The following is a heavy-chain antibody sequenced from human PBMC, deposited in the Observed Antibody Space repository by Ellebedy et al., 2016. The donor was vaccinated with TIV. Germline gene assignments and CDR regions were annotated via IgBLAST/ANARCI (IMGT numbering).Heavy chain of an antibody. D-gene: IGHD5-18*01. CDR2: INVGNGNT. V-gene: IGHV1-3*01. CDR1: GYTFTNNA. Sequence: AASVKISCKASGYTFTNNAINCVRQAPGQRLEYMGWINVGNGNTKYSQKFQGRVTITRDTSASTAYMDLSSLRSEDTAVYYCARELRGYSYGRGWFDPWGQGTLVTVSS. CDR3: ARELRGYSYGRGWFDP. J-gene: IGHJ5*02.